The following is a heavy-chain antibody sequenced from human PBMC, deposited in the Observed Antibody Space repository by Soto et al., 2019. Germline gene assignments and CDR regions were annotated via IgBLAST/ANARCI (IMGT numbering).Heavy chain of an antibody. V-gene: IGHV3-30*18. CDR1: GFTFSSYG. CDR3: AKDTLYKWNYAVDY. CDR2: ISYDGSNK. Sequence: GGSLRLSCAASGFTFSSYGMHWVRQAPGKGLEWVAVISYDGSNKYYADSVRGRFTISRDNSKNTLYLQMNSLRAEDTAVYHCAKDTLYKWNYAVDYSGQGTLFTVSS. D-gene: IGHD1-7*01. J-gene: IGHJ4*02.